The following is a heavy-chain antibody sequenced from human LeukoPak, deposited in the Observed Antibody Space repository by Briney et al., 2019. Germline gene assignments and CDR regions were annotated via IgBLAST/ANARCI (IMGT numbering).Heavy chain of an antibody. J-gene: IGHJ4*02. CDR1: GFTFSSYA. D-gene: IGHD3-22*01. CDR3: AKRCYYDTGCEIDY. V-gene: IGHV3-23*01. Sequence: PGGSLRLSCAASGFTFSSYAMSWVRQAPGKGLEWVSAISGSGGSTYYADSVKGRFTISRDNSKNTLYLQMNSLRAEDTAVYYCAKRCYYDTGCEIDYWGQGTLVTVSS. CDR2: ISGSGGST.